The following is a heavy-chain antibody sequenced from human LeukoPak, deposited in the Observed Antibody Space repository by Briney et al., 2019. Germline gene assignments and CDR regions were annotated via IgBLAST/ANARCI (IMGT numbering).Heavy chain of an antibody. CDR3: ARAESRGCSLDY. CDR2: IGIADDT. CDR1: GFTISSYD. J-gene: IGHJ4*02. D-gene: IGHD5-18*01. Sequence: PGGSLRLSCAASGFTISSYDMHWVRQVTGKGLEWVPGIGIADDTYYSGSVKGRFTISREKAKNSLYLQMNSLRVGDTAVYYCARAESRGCSLDYWGQGTLVIVSS. V-gene: IGHV3-13*01.